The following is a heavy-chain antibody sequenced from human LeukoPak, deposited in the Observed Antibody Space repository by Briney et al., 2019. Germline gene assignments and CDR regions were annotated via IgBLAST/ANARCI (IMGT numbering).Heavy chain of an antibody. D-gene: IGHD3-10*01. J-gene: IGHJ5*02. CDR3: ARGVRRGSGSYYVSGSNWFDP. Sequence: SETLSLTCTVSGGSISSSSYYWGWIRQPPGKGLEWIGSIYYSGSTYYNPSLKSRVTISVDTSKNQFSLKLSSVTAADTAVYYCARGVRRGSGSYYVSGSNWFDPWGQGTLVTVSS. CDR1: GGSISSSSYY. V-gene: IGHV4-39*07. CDR2: IYYSGST.